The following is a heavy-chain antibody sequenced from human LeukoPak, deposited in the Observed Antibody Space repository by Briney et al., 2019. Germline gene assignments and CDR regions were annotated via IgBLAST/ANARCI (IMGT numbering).Heavy chain of an antibody. CDR2: IYYSGST. V-gene: IGHV4-39*01. CDR1: GGSISSGSYY. J-gene: IGHJ4*02. CDR3: ARPSHSRYFDY. Sequence: SQTLSLTCTVSGGSISSGSYYWSWIRQPPGKGLEWIGSIYYSGSTYYNPSLKSRVTISVDTSKNQFSLKLSSVTAADTAVYYCARPSHSRYFDYWGQGTLVTVSS.